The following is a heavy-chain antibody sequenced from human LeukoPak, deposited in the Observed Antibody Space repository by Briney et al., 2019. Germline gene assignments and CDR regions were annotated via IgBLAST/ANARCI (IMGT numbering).Heavy chain of an antibody. Sequence: PGGSLRLSCAASGFTFSTYAIHWVRQAPGKGLEWVAVISYDGGKKYYVDSVEGRFTISRDNSKNTVYLQMNSLRPEDTAVFYCARGSSGIYSPFDCWGQGTLVTVSS. D-gene: IGHD1-26*01. CDR1: GFTFSTYA. CDR3: ARGSSGIYSPFDC. CDR2: ISYDGGKK. V-gene: IGHV3-30-3*01. J-gene: IGHJ4*02.